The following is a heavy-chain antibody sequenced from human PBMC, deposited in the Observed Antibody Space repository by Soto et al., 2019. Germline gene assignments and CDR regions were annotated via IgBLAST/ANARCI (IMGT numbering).Heavy chain of an antibody. D-gene: IGHD4-17*01. CDR2: IYYSGST. Sequence: SETLSLTCTVSGGSISNYWWSWIRQPPGKGLEWLGYIYYSGSTTYNPSLKSRVTISVDTSKNQFSLKLSSVTAADTAVYYCARRYGASFDYWGQGTLVTVSS. J-gene: IGHJ4*02. CDR3: ARRYGASFDY. CDR1: GGSISNYW. V-gene: IGHV4-59*01.